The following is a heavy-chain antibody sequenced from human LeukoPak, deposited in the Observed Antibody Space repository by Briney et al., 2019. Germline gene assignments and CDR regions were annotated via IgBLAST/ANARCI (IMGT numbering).Heavy chain of an antibody. Sequence: GGSLRLSCAASGFTFSSYAMSWVRQAPGKGLEWVSAISGSGGSTYYADSVKGRFTISRDNSKNTLYLQMNSLRAEDTAVYYCAKEGIVVRGYCYYMDVWGKGTTVTVSS. D-gene: IGHD2-2*01. CDR1: GFTFSSYA. J-gene: IGHJ6*03. V-gene: IGHV3-23*01. CDR2: ISGSGGST. CDR3: AKEGIVVRGYCYYMDV.